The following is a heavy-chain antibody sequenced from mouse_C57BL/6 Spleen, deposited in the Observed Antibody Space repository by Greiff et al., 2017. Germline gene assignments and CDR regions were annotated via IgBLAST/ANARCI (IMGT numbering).Heavy chain of an antibody. CDR1: GYTFTDYN. CDR2: INPNNGGT. Sequence: DVKLQESGPELVKPGASVKIPCKASGYTFTDYNMDWVKQSHGKSLEWIGDINPNNGGTIYNQKFKGKATLTVDKSSSTAYMALRSLTSEDTAVYYCARKGPDYYGSSSYWYFDVWGTGTTVTVSS. CDR3: ARKGPDYYGSSSYWYFDV. J-gene: IGHJ1*03. D-gene: IGHD1-1*01. V-gene: IGHV1-18*01.